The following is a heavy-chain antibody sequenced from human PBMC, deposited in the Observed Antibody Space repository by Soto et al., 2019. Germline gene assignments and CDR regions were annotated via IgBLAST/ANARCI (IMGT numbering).Heavy chain of an antibody. D-gene: IGHD1-1*01. CDR3: GRRGTGWYFAY. Sequence: PWESLKISCKGSGYSFTSYWISWVRQMPGKGLEWMGRIDPSDSYTNYSPSFQGHVTISADKSLSTAFLQWSSLKASDTAMYYCGRRGTGWYFAYRRKGTAVPVS. CDR2: IDPSDSYT. CDR1: GYSFTSYW. V-gene: IGHV5-10-1*01. J-gene: IGHJ4*02.